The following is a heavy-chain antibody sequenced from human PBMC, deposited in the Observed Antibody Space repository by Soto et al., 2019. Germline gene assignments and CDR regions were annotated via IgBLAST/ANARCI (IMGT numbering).Heavy chain of an antibody. V-gene: IGHV4-4*03. CDR1: GGSISSSNW. D-gene: IGHD6-13*01. Sequence: NLRETLSLTCAVSGGSISSSNWWSWVRQPPGKGLEWIGEIYHSGSTNYNPSLKSRVTISVDKSKNQFSLKLSSVTAADTAVYYCARAAMGGSSWPFDYWGQGTLVTVSS. CDR3: ARAAMGGSSWPFDY. J-gene: IGHJ4*02. CDR2: IYHSGST.